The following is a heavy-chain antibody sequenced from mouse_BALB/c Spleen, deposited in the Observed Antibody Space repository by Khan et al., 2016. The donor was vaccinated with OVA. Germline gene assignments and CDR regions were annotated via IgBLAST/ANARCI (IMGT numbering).Heavy chain of an antibody. CDR3: ARGSCKDRFAY. CDR1: GYTFTDFS. CDR2: ISTYYGDS. J-gene: IGHJ3*01. V-gene: IGHV1S137*01. Sequence: VQLQQSGAELVRPGVSVKISCKGSGYTFTDFSMHWVKQSHAKSLEWIGVISTYYGDSIYNQKLKGKATMTVDKSSSTASMELASLTSEDSAIYDCARGSCKDRFAYWGQGTLVTVSA.